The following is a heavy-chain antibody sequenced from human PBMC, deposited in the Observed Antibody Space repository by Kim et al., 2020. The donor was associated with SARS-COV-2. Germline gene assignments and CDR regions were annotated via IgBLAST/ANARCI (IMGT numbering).Heavy chain of an antibody. V-gene: IGHV3-11*03. CDR3: ARRFRYYYDSSGYYVGRSNDAFDI. Sequence: GGSLRLSCAASGFTFSDYYMSWIRQAPGKGLEWVSYISSSSSYTNYADSVKGRFTISRDNAKNSLYLQMNSLRAEDTAVYYCARRFRYYYDSSGYYVGRSNDAFDIWGQGTMVTVSS. CDR2: ISSSSSYT. CDR1: GFTFSDYY. J-gene: IGHJ3*02. D-gene: IGHD3-22*01.